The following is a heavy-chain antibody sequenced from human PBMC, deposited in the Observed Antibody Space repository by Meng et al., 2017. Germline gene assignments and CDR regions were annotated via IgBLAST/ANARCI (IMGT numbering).Heavy chain of an antibody. Sequence: QGQVVQSGAEVKKPGSSVKGSCKATGGTVSSYAISWVRQAPGQGLEWMGGIIPIFGTANYAQKFQGRVTITADESTSTAYMELSSLRSEDTAVYYCARRHDRIRYGMDVWGQGTTVTVSS. V-gene: IGHV1-69*01. CDR3: ARRHDRIRYGMDV. J-gene: IGHJ6*02. CDR2: IIPIFGTA. D-gene: IGHD3-22*01. CDR1: GGTVSSYA.